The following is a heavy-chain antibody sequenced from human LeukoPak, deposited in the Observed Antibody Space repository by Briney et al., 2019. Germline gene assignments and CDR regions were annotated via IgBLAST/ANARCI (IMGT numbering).Heavy chain of an antibody. CDR2: IYYSGST. Sequence: SETLSLTCTVSGGSISSYYWSWIRQPPGKGLEWIGYIYYSGSTNYNPSLESRVTISVDTSKNQFSLKLSSVTAADTAMYYCARSTTTAGYGMDVWGQGTTVTVSS. V-gene: IGHV4-59*01. J-gene: IGHJ6*02. CDR3: ARSTTTAGYGMDV. CDR1: GGSISSYY. D-gene: IGHD4-11*01.